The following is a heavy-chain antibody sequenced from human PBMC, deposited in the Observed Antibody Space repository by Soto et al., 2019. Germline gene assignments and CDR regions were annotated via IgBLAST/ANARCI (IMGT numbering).Heavy chain of an antibody. CDR3: VRTIVGATKGGWFDP. J-gene: IGHJ5*02. V-gene: IGHV3-23*01. CDR2: FSGRDATT. D-gene: IGHD1-26*01. Sequence: PRLSCAASGFTFRSYTMSWVRQAPGKGLEWVSSFSGRDATTYYADSVKGRFTISRDNSKNTLYLQMNSLRAEDTALYFCVRTIVGATKGGWFDPWGQGALVTVSS. CDR1: GFTFRSYT.